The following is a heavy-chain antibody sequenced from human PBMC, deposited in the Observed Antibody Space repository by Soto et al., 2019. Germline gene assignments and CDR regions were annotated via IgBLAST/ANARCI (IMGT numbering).Heavy chain of an antibody. D-gene: IGHD1-26*01. CDR3: ARGWVGATLTSYYYYGMDV. V-gene: IGHV3-74*01. CDR2: INSDGSST. CDR1: GFTFGSYW. J-gene: IGHJ6*02. Sequence: PGGSLRLSCAASGFTFGSYWMHWVRQAPGKGLVWVSRINSDGSSTSYADSVKGRFTISRDNAKNTLYLQMNSLRAEDTAVYYCARGWVGATLTSYYYYGMDVWGQGTTVTVSS.